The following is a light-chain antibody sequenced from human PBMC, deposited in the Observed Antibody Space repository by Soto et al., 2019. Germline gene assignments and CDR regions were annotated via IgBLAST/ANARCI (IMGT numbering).Light chain of an antibody. J-gene: IGKJ3*01. CDR1: QSVSSSN. CDR2: GES. CDR3: QQYGSSPPLA. V-gene: IGKV3-20*01. Sequence: EIVLTQSPGTLSLSPGERATLSCRASQSVSSSNLAWYQQKPGQAPRLLIYGESRRATGFPDRFSGSGSGTDFTLTISRLEPEDFAVYYCQQYGSSPPLAFGPGTKVDIK.